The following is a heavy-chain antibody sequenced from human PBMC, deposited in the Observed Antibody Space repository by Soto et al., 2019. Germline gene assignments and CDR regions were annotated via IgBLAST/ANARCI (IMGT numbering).Heavy chain of an antibody. D-gene: IGHD3-3*01. V-gene: IGHV1-69*13. CDR3: ASSRGGFLVIVRRYYFDY. Sequence: ASVKVSCKASGGTFSSYAISWVRQAPGQGLEWMGGIIPIFGTANYAQKFQGRVTITADESTSTAYMELSSLRSEDTAVYYCASSRGGFLVIVRRYYFDYWGQGTLVTVSS. CDR1: GGTFSSYA. J-gene: IGHJ4*02. CDR2: IIPIFGTA.